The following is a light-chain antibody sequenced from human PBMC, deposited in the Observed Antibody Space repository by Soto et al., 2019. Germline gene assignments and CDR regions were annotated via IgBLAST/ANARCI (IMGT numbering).Light chain of an antibody. CDR3: SSYTSSSTLV. Sequence: QSVLTQPASVSGSPGQSITISCTGTGSDVGGYDYVSWFQQHPGKAPKLMIYEVSYRPSGISNRFSASKSGNTASPTISGLQAEDEADYYCSSYTSSSTLVFGGGTKLTVL. J-gene: IGLJ2*01. CDR1: GSDVGGYDY. V-gene: IGLV2-14*01. CDR2: EVS.